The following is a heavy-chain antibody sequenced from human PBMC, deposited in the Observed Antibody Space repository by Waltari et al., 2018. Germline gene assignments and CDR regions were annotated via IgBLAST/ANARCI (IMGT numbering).Heavy chain of an antibody. CDR3: ATYIGASIGTAAFDV. CDR1: GGSITSNRHY. CDR2: MSYKGAT. V-gene: IGHV4-39*02. J-gene: IGHJ3*01. D-gene: IGHD5-12*01. Sequence: QLQLQESGPGLGKPSETLSLTCIVSGGSITSNRHYWAWIRQPPGQGLEWIGTMSYKGATYSSPSLKGRVTVSRDTSKNHLALKLGSVTAADTAVYYCATYIGASIGTAAFDVWGQGTMVTVSS.